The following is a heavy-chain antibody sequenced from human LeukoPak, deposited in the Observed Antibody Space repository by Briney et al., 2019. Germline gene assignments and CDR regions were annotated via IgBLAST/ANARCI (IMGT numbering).Heavy chain of an antibody. CDR1: GGTFSSYA. Sequence: ASVKVSCKASGGTFSSYAISWVRQAPGQGLEWMGGIIPIFGTANYAQKFQGRVTITTDESTSTAYMELSSLRSEDTAVYYCARDSGELLSHYYYYMDVWGKGTTVTVSS. J-gene: IGHJ6*03. CDR3: ARDSGELLSHYYYYMDV. CDR2: IIPIFGTA. D-gene: IGHD3-10*01. V-gene: IGHV1-69*05.